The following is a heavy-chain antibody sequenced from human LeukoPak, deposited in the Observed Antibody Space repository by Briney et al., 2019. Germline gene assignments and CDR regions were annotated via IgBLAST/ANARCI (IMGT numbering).Heavy chain of an antibody. D-gene: IGHD3-16*01. Sequence: GGSLRLSCVVTGFTFSYPTMSWVRQAPGKGLEWVAKMKEDGTEIFYVDPVKGRFTISRDNAKNSLFLQMNSLRAEDTAVYYCATGGASRGYFQHWGQGTLVTVS. CDR2: MKEDGTEI. CDR1: GFTFSYPT. J-gene: IGHJ1*01. V-gene: IGHV3-7*05. CDR3: ATGGASRGYFQH.